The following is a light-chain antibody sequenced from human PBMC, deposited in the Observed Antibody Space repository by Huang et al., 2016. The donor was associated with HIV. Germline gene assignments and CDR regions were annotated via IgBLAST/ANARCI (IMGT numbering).Light chain of an antibody. CDR2: TTS. Sequence: DIQMTQSPSSLSASVGDRVTITCRASQSITVYLNWYQQKPGKAPKVLIYTTSKLQSGVPSRFSGSRSGTDFTLTISSLQPEDFATYYCQQTYSTPLTFGGGTKVEIK. CDR3: QQTYSTPLT. CDR1: QSITVY. V-gene: IGKV1-39*01. J-gene: IGKJ4*01.